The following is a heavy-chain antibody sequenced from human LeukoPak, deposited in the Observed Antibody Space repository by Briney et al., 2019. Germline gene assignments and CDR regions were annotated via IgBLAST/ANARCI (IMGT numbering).Heavy chain of an antibody. CDR3: ARDPLESPLTMVYGSDP. CDR2: INPNSGGT. Sequence: ASVKVSCKASGYTFTGYYMHWVRQAPGQGLEWMGWINPNSGGTNYAQKFQGRVTMTRDTSISTAYMELSRLRSDDTAVYYCARDPLESPLTMVYGSDPWGQGTLVTVSS. J-gene: IGHJ5*02. D-gene: IGHD3-10*01. V-gene: IGHV1-2*02. CDR1: GYTFTGYY.